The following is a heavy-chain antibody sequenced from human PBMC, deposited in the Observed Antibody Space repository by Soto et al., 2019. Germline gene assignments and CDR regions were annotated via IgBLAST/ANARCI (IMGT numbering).Heavy chain of an antibody. CDR2: ISSSGNTI. V-gene: IGHV3-11*01. Sequence: QVQLVESGGGLVQTGGSLRLACGASGFIFSDYYMSWVRQAPGKGLEWVAYISSSGNTIYYADSVKGRFTISRDNAKNSVFLQMNSLRAEDTALYFCAKMSSENYYDPVFSWGQGTLVTVSS. D-gene: IGHD3-22*01. CDR1: GFIFSDYY. J-gene: IGHJ4*02. CDR3: AKMSSENYYDPVFS.